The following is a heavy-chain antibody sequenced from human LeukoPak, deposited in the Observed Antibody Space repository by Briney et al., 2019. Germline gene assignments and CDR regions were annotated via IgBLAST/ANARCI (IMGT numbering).Heavy chain of an antibody. CDR1: GFTFSSYA. V-gene: IGHV3-64*01. J-gene: IGHJ4*02. CDR2: ISSNGGST. D-gene: IGHD6-13*01. Sequence: GGSLRLSCAASGFTFSSYAMHWVRQAPGKGLEYVSAISSNGGSTYYANSVKGRFTISRDNSKNTLYLQMGSLRAEDMAVYYCARQATRIAAAGASIDYWGQGTLVTVSS. CDR3: ARQATRIAAAGASIDY.